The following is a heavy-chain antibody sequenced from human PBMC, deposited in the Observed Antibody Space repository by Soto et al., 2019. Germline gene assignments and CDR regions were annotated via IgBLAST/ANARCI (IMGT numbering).Heavy chain of an antibody. V-gene: IGHV4-39*01. J-gene: IGHJ6*02. Sequence: ELKPLTSTVSGGYIRSSSYHWGWIQKPPGKGLEWIGSIYYSGSTYYNPSLKSRVTISVDTSKNQFSLKLSSVTAADTAVYHCARRGVVVEDYYGMDVWGQGTTVTVSS. CDR3: ARRGVVVEDYYGMDV. CDR2: IYYSGST. CDR1: GGYIRSSSYH. D-gene: IGHD2-15*01.